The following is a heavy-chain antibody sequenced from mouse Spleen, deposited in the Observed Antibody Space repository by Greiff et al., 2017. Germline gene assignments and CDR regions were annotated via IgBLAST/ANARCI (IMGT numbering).Heavy chain of an antibody. Sequence: EVQVVESGGGLVQSGRSLRLSCATSGFTFSDFYMEWVRQAPGKGLEWIAASRNKANDYTTEYSASVKGRFIVSRDTSQSILYLQMNALRAEDTAIYYCARDVGTAWFAYWGQGTLVTVSA. CDR1: GFTFSDFY. CDR2: SRNKANDYTT. V-gene: IGHV7-1*01. J-gene: IGHJ3*01. D-gene: IGHD3-3*01. CDR3: ARDVGTAWFAY.